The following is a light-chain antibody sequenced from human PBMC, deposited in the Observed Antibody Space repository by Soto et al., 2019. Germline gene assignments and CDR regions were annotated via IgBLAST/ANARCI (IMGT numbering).Light chain of an antibody. CDR2: SAS. CDR1: QSVSSSY. Sequence: EIVLTQSPVTLSLSPGERATLSCRASQSVSSSYLAWYQQKPGQAPRLLIYSASSRATGIPDRFSGSGSGTDFTLTISRREPEDFAVYYCQQYDTSLWAYTFGQGTKLEIK. V-gene: IGKV3-20*01. J-gene: IGKJ2*01. CDR3: QQYDTSLWAYT.